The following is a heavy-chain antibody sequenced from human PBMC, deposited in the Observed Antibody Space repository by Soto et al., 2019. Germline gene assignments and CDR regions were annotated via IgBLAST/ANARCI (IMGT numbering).Heavy chain of an antibody. Sequence: SLRLSCVASGFTFSTYCMNWVRQAPGKGLEWVSYIGSDTSTRYYADSVKGRFTISRDNAKNSLYLQMNSLRAEDTAVYYCARDQLYYNDISGRPLNAFDVWGQGTMVTVSS. D-gene: IGHD3-22*01. CDR2: IGSDTSTR. CDR3: ARDQLYYNDISGRPLNAFDV. J-gene: IGHJ3*01. CDR1: GFTFSTYC. V-gene: IGHV3-48*01.